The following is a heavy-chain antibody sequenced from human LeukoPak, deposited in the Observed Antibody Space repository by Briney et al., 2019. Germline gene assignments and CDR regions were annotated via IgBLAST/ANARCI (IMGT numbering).Heavy chain of an antibody. D-gene: IGHD3-10*01. Sequence: PSETLSLTCTVSGGSISSSSYYWGWIRQPPGKGLEWIGSIYYSGSTYYNPSLKSRVTVSVDTSKNQFSLELSSVTAADTAVYYCARDRGAMVRGVIDYWGQGTLVTVSS. V-gene: IGHV4-39*02. CDR3: ARDRGAMVRGVIDY. CDR2: IYYSGST. CDR1: GGSISSSSYY. J-gene: IGHJ4*02.